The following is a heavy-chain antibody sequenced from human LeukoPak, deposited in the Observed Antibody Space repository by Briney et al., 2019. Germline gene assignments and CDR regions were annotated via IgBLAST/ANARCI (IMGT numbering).Heavy chain of an antibody. D-gene: IGHD6-19*01. CDR1: GFTFSSYG. Sequence: GGSLRLSCAASGFTFSSYGMHWVRQAPGKGLEWVAVIWYDGSNKYYADSVKGRFTISRDNSKNTLYLQMNSLRAEDTAVCYCAKEGFSGCLDYWGQGTLVTVSS. CDR3: AKEGFSGCLDY. V-gene: IGHV3-33*06. J-gene: IGHJ4*02. CDR2: IWYDGSNK.